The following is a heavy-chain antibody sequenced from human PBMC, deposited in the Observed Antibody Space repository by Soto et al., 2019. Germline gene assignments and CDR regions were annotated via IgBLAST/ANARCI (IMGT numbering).Heavy chain of an antibody. Sequence: ASVKVSCKASGYTFTSYGISWVRQAPGQGLEWMGWISAYNGNTNYAQKLQGRVTMTTDTSTSTAYMELRSLRSDDTAVYYCASGTDYYDSSGYYGNLDYWGQGTLVTVSS. J-gene: IGHJ4*02. V-gene: IGHV1-18*01. CDR2: ISAYNGNT. CDR1: GYTFTSYG. CDR3: ASGTDYYDSSGYYGNLDY. D-gene: IGHD3-22*01.